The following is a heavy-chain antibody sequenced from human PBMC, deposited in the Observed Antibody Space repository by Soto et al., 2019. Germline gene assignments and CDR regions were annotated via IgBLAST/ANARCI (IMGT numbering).Heavy chain of an antibody. J-gene: IGHJ6*03. CDR1: GYTFTSYD. Sequence: ASVKVSCKASGYTFTSYDINWVRQATGQGLEWMGWMNPNSGNTGYAQKFQGRVTMTSKTSVSTAYMQLRSLRSEETAVYYCARGGRVAAISYYYYYMDVWGKGTTVTVSS. D-gene: IGHD2-15*01. CDR2: MNPNSGNT. CDR3: ARGGRVAAISYYYYYMDV. V-gene: IGHV1-8*01.